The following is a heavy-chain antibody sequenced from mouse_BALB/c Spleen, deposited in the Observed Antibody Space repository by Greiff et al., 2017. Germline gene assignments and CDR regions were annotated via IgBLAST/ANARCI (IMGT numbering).Heavy chain of an antibody. CDR3: ASDGYAVRPLAY. D-gene: IGHD2-2*01. J-gene: IGHJ3*01. CDR2: ISTYYGNT. CDR1: GYTFTDYA. Sequence: QVQLQQSGPELVRPGVSVKISCKGSGYTFTDYAMYWVKQSHAKSLEWIGGISTYYGNTNYNQKFKGKATMTVDKSSSTAYMELVKLTSEDSAIYSCASDGYAVRPLAYWGQGTLVTVSA. V-gene: IGHV1-67*01.